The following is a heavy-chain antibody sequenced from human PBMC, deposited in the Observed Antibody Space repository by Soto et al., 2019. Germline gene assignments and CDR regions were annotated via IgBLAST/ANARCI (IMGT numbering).Heavy chain of an antibody. CDR2: IIPIPGTA. CDR1: GGTFGSYA. Sequence: QVQLVQSGAEVKKPGSSVKVSCKASGGTFGSYAISWVRQAPGQGLEWMGGIIPIPGTANYAQKFQGRVTIAADESTSTVYMELSSLRSADTAVYYCARSQCSSTSLELYYYYYYGMDVWCQGTTVTVSS. CDR3: ARSQCSSTSLELYYYYYYGMDV. J-gene: IGHJ6*02. D-gene: IGHD2-2*01. V-gene: IGHV1-69*01.